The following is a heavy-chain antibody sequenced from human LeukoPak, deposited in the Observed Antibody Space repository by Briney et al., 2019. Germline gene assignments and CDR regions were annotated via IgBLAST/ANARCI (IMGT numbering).Heavy chain of an antibody. J-gene: IGHJ5*02. D-gene: IGHD1-7*01. Sequence: PGGSLRLSCTASGFTFGDYAMSWFRQAPGKRLEWVGFIRSKAYGGTTEYAASVKGRFTISRDDSKSIAYLQMNSLKTEDTAVYYCTRDMRLELHFWFDPWGQGTLVTVSS. CDR3: TRDMRLELHFWFDP. V-gene: IGHV3-49*03. CDR2: IRSKAYGGTT. CDR1: GFTFGDYA.